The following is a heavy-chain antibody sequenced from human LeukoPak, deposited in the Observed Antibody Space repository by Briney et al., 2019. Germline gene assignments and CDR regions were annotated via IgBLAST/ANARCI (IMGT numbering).Heavy chain of an antibody. J-gene: IGHJ4*02. CDR1: GVSISSGGYY. D-gene: IGHD3-10*01. Sequence: SQTLSLTCTVSGVSISSGGYYWSWIRQHPGKGLEWIGYIYYSGSTYYNPSLKSRVTISVDTSKNQFSLKLSSVTAADTAVYYCAKGDGSGSYYKDWSQGTLVTVSS. V-gene: IGHV4-31*03. CDR2: IYYSGST. CDR3: AKGDGSGSYYKD.